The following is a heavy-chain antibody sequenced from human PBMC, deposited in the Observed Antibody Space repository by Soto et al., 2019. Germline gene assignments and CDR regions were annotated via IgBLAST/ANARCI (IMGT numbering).Heavy chain of an antibody. J-gene: IGHJ4*02. D-gene: IGHD3-22*01. CDR2: ISGSGGST. Sequence: EVQLLESGGGLVQPGGSLRLSCAASGFTFSSYAMSWVRQAPGKGLEWVSAISGSGGSTYYADSVKGRFTISRDKSKNTLYLKMNSLRAEDTAVYYCAKSLHYYDSSGRDYWGQGTLVTVSS. CDR1: GFTFSSYA. CDR3: AKSLHYYDSSGRDY. V-gene: IGHV3-23*01.